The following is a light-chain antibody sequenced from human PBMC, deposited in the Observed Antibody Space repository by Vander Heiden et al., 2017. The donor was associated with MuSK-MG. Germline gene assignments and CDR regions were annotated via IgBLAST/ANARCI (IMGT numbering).Light chain of an antibody. J-gene: IGKJ4*01. CDR1: QSISSY. CDR3: QQCDTTPLT. V-gene: IGKV1-39*01. Sequence: DIQMTQSPSSLSASVGDRVTITCRASQSISSYLNWYQQKSGIAPKLLIYAASSLQSGVPSRFSGSGSGTDFTLTISRLQPEDFATYYCQQCDTTPLTFGGGTKVEIK. CDR2: AAS.